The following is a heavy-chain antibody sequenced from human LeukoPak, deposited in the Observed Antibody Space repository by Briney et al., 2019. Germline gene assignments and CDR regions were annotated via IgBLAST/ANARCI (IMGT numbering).Heavy chain of an antibody. J-gene: IGHJ5*02. CDR1: GGTFSSYA. CDR2: IIPIFGTA. CDR3: ARRVFDSLLHEFDP. Sequence: GASVKVSCKASGGTFSSYAISWVRQAPGQGLEWMGGIIPIFGTANYAQKFQGRVTITADKSTSTAYMELRSLRSDDTAVYYCARRVFDSLLHEFDPWGQGTLVTVSS. D-gene: IGHD3-9*01. V-gene: IGHV1-69*06.